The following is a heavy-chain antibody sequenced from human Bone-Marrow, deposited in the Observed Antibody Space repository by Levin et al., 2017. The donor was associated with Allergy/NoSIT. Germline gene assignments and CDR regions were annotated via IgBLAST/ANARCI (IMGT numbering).Heavy chain of an antibody. V-gene: IGHV3-15*01. Sequence: GESLKISCAASGFSFTKVWMTWVRQAPGKGLEWVGRIKSETDGGTIDYAAPVKGRFTIPREESRSTLYLQMNSLKTEDTAVYYCTTEVWARSIRDDYWGQGTLVTVSS. J-gene: IGHJ4*02. CDR1: GFSFTKVW. CDR3: TTEVWARSIRDDY. D-gene: IGHD2-21*01. CDR2: IKSETDGGTI.